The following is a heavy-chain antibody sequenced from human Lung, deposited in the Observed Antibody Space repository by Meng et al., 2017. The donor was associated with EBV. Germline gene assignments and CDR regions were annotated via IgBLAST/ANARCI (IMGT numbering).Heavy chain of an antibody. Sequence: QVKLQEAGPGLVKPSGTLSLTCTVSGDSISSDIWWSWVRQPPGKGVGWIGEVYHRGDTNYNPSLRSRVVLSVDRSKNQFSLNLSSVTAADTAVYYCGRDQGRQLINHWGQGTLVTVSS. CDR2: VYHRGDT. J-gene: IGHJ4*02. CDR3: GRDQGRQLINH. V-gene: IGHV4-4*02. CDR1: GDSISSDIW. D-gene: IGHD1-1*01.